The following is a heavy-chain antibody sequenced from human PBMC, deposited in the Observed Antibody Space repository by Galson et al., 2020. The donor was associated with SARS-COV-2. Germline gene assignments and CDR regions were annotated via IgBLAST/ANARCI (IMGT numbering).Heavy chain of an antibody. D-gene: IGHD6-13*01. CDR3: ARGGQLGN. J-gene: IGHJ4*02. Sequence: SETLSLTCAVYGGSFSGYYWSWIRQPPGKGLEWIGEINHSGSTNYNPSLRSRLTISVDTSKNQFSLKLNSVTAADTAVYYCARGGQLGNWGQGTLVTVSS. CDR2: INHSGST. CDR1: GGSFSGYY. V-gene: IGHV4-34*01.